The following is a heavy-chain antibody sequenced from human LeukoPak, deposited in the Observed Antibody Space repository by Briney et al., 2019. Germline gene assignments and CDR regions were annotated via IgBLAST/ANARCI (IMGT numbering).Heavy chain of an antibody. CDR2: IYSTGRV. J-gene: IGHJ4*02. CDR3: ARASETAMITL. V-gene: IGHV4-61*02. CDR1: GVSISSGTYY. Sequence: PSQTLSLTCTVSGVSISSGTYYWTWIRQPAGKGLEWIGRIYSTGRVNYNPSLKSRVTMLLYTSKNHISLKLTSVTAADTAIYFCARASETAMITLWGQGTLVTVSS. D-gene: IGHD5-18*01.